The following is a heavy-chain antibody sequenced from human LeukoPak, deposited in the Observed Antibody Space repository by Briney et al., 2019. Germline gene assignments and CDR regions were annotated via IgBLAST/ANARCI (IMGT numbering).Heavy chain of an antibody. CDR2: ISSSSTTI. Sequence: GGSLRLSCAASGFTFSSYSMNWVRQAPGKGLEWVSYISSSSTTIYYADSVKGRFTISRDNAKNSLYLQMNSLRAEDTAVYYCARDGGYCSSTNCYLGVWGQGTMVTVSS. CDR1: GFTFSSYS. V-gene: IGHV3-48*01. CDR3: ARDGGYCSSTNCYLGV. J-gene: IGHJ3*01. D-gene: IGHD2-2*01.